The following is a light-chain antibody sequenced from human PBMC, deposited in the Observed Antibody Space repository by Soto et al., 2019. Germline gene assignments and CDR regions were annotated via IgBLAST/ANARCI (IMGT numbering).Light chain of an antibody. V-gene: IGLV2-14*03. J-gene: IGLJ3*02. Sequence: QSVLTQPASVSGSPGKSITISCTGTSSDVGGYNFVSWYQQHPGNAPKLIIYDVTSRPSGVSNRVSGSKSGNAASLTISGLQAEDEALYYCNSYTASGAVVFGGGTKLTVL. CDR1: SSDVGGYNF. CDR3: NSYTASGAVV. CDR2: DVT.